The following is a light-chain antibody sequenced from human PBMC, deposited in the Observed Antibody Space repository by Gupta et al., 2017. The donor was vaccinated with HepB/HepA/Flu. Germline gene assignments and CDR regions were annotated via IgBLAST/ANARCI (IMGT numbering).Light chain of an antibody. CDR3: PVWESHRDHVV. V-gene: IGLV3-21*01. CDR2: DES. Sequence: SYVLALPPSVSVDPGKTSGISSEGDNIGDKSVHWYQQRPGQAPVLVIYDESDRPTGIPERGAGSNVENTASLTINSVEAGDEADYYCPVWESHRDHVVFGGGTKLTVL. CDR1: NIGDKS. J-gene: IGLJ3*02.